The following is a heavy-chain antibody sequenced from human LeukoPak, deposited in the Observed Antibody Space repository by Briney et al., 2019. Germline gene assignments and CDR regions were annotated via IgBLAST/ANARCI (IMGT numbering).Heavy chain of an antibody. CDR2: IYHSGNT. Sequence: SETLSLTCTVSGGSISSSSYYWGWFRQPPGKGLEWIGSIYHSGNTYYNPSLKSRVTISVDTSKNQFSLKLSSVTAADTAVYYCARRAGGNDFDYWGQGTLVTVSS. D-gene: IGHD4-23*01. V-gene: IGHV4-39*07. CDR3: ARRAGGNDFDY. J-gene: IGHJ4*02. CDR1: GGSISSSSYY.